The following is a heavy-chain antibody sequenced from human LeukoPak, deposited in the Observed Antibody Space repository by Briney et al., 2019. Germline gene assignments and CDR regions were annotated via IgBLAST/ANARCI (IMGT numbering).Heavy chain of an antibody. CDR1: GFTFSSYG. J-gene: IGHJ5*02. CDR3: ATSSNAPGNH. CDR2: ISYDGSNK. D-gene: IGHD2-2*01. V-gene: IGHV3-30*03. Sequence: PGGSLRLSCAASGFTFSSYGMRWVRQAPGKGLEWVAVISYDGSNKYYADSVKGRFTISRDNAQNSLNLQMNSLRAEDTAVYYCATSSNAPGNHWGQGTLVTVSS.